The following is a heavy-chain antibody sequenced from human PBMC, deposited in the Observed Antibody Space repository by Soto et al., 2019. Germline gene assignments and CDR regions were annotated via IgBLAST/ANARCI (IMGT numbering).Heavy chain of an antibody. CDR2: IKQDGSEK. Sequence: EVQLVESGGGLVQPGGSLRHSCAASGFTFSSYWMSWVRQAPGKGLEWVANIKQDGSEKYYVDSVKGRFTISRDNAKNSLYLQMNSLRAEDTAVYYCARDRYYDILTGYYLSGGEDYWGQGTLVTVSS. D-gene: IGHD3-9*01. CDR1: GFTFSSYW. J-gene: IGHJ4*02. CDR3: ARDRYYDILTGYYLSGGEDY. V-gene: IGHV3-7*01.